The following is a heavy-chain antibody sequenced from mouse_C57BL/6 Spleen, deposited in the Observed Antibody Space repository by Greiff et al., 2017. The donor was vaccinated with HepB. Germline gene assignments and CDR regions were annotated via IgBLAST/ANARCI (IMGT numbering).Heavy chain of an antibody. CDR3: TRGGGYAMDY. V-gene: IGHV14-4*01. J-gene: IGHJ4*01. Sequence: EVQLQQSGAELVRPGDSVKLSCTASGFNIKDDYMHWVKQRPEQGLEWIGWIDPENGDTEYASKFQGKATITADTSSNTAYLQLSSLTSEDTAVYYCTRGGGYAMDYWGQGTSVTVSS. CDR1: GFNIKDDY. CDR2: IDPENGDT.